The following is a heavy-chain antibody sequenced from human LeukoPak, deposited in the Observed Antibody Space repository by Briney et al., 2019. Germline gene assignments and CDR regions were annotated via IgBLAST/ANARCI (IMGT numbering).Heavy chain of an antibody. Sequence: PSETLSLTCTVSGGSISSFFWSRIRQPPGKGLEWLGCIDYRGSTQYNPSLKSRVTISVDTSKQQFSLKLSSVTAADTAVYYCARDLELERNRWNYFESWGQGTLVTVSS. CDR3: ARDLELERNRWNYFES. CDR1: GGSISSFF. D-gene: IGHD1-1*01. V-gene: IGHV4-59*01. J-gene: IGHJ4*02. CDR2: IDYRGST.